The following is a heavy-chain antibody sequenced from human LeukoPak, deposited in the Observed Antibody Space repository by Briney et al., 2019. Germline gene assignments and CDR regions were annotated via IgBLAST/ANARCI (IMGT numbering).Heavy chain of an antibody. CDR2: IYYSGST. CDR3: ARSPSSSWYDSGGYYYYGMDV. Sequence: SSETLSLTCTVSGVSISSYYWSWIRQPPGKGLEWIGYIYYSGSTNYNPSLKSRVTISVDTSKNQFSLKLSSVTAADTAVYYCARSPSSSWYDSGGYYYYGMDVWGQGTTVTVSS. V-gene: IGHV4-59*01. D-gene: IGHD6-13*01. J-gene: IGHJ6*02. CDR1: GVSISSYY.